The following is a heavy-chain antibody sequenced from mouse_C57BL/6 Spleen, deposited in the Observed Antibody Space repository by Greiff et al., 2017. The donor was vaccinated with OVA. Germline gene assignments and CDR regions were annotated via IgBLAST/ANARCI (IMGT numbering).Heavy chain of an antibody. CDR3: ARNYDYGYFDV. CDR2: INPNNGGT. Sequence: EVQLQQSGPELVKPGASVKISCKASGYTFTDYYMNWVKQSPGQSLEWIGDINPNNGGTSYNQKFKGKATLTVDKSSSTAYMELRSLTSEDSAVYYCARNYDYGYFDVWGTGTTVTVSS. V-gene: IGHV1-26*01. D-gene: IGHD2-4*01. J-gene: IGHJ1*03. CDR1: GYTFTDYY.